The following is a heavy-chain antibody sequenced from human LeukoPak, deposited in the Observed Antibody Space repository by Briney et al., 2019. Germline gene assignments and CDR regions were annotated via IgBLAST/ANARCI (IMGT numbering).Heavy chain of an antibody. Sequence: PGGSLRLSCAASGFTFSSYGMHWVRQAPGKGLAWVAFIRYDGSNKYYADSVKGRFTISRDNSKNTLYLQMNSLRAEDTAVYYCAKEPHDFWSGYYAYFDYWGQGTLVTVSS. CDR3: AKEPHDFWSGYYAYFDY. CDR2: IRYDGSNK. J-gene: IGHJ4*02. D-gene: IGHD3-3*01. V-gene: IGHV3-30*02. CDR1: GFTFSSYG.